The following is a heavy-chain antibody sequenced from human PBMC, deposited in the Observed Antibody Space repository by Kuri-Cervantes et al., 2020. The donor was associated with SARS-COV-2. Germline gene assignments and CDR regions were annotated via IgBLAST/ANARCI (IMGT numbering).Heavy chain of an antibody. CDR2: IYHSGST. Sequence: GSLRLSCAVSGSSITSGYYWGWIRQPPGKGLEWIGSIYHSGSTYYNPSLMSRLTISVGTSKNQFSLKLSSVTAADTAVYYCARISPYYDSSQILVGDYYYYMDVWGKGTTVTVSS. D-gene: IGHD3-22*01. V-gene: IGHV4-38-2*01. J-gene: IGHJ6*03. CDR3: ARISPYYDSSQILVGDYYYYMDV. CDR1: GSSITSGYY.